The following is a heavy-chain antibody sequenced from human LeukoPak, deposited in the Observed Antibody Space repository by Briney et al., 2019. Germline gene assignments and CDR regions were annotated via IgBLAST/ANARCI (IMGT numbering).Heavy chain of an antibody. Sequence: GASVKVSCKASGGPFSSYAISWVRQAPGQGLEWMGRIIPILGIANYAQKFQGRVTITADKSTSTAYMELSSLRSEDTAVYYCARARSNTKSGSPDYYYYGMDVWGQGTTVTVSS. D-gene: IGHD1-26*01. CDR3: ARARSNTKSGSPDYYYYGMDV. CDR2: IIPILGIA. CDR1: GGPFSSYA. V-gene: IGHV1-69*04. J-gene: IGHJ6*02.